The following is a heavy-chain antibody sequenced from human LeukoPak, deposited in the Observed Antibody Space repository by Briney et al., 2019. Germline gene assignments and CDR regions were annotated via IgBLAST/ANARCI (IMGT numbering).Heavy chain of an antibody. Sequence: GGSLRLSCAASGFTFSSSEMNWVRQAPGKGLEWVSYIGSSGTTIHYADSVRGRFTISRDNAMDSLYLQMNSLRVEDTAVYYCARDSEKYCSSVVCYGAVIPSGFDYWGQGALVTVSS. J-gene: IGHJ4*02. CDR3: ARDSEKYCSSVVCYGAVIPSGFDY. D-gene: IGHD2-2*01. V-gene: IGHV3-48*03. CDR1: GFTFSSSE. CDR2: IGSSGTTI.